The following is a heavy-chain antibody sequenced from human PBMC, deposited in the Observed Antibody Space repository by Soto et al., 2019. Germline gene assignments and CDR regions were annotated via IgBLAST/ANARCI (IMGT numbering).Heavy chain of an antibody. J-gene: IGHJ4*02. V-gene: IGHV4-30-4*01. D-gene: IGHD1-7*01. CDR1: GVSITSGDNY. CDR2: IFYIGNA. Sequence: QVQLQETGPGLVKPSQTLSLTCTVSGVSITSGDNYWSWIRQPPGKGLEWIGYIFYIGNAYYNPSLQSRVTISVDTSRNQFSLRLTSVTAADTAVYYCVRKTGTTSLGSFFDHWGQGTLVTVSS. CDR3: VRKTGTTSLGSFFDH.